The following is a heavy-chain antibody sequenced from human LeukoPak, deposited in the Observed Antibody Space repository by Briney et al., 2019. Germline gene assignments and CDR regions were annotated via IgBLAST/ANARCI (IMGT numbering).Heavy chain of an antibody. CDR3: AVHNSGFCY. V-gene: IGHV3-23*01. CDR2: ISGSGGST. CDR1: GFTFSSYG. J-gene: IGHJ4*02. Sequence: GGSLRLSCAASGFTFSSYGMSWVRQAPGKGLEWVSAISGSGGSTYCADSVKGRFTISRDNSKNTLYLQMNSLRAEDTAVYYCAVHNSGFCYWGQGTQVTVSS. D-gene: IGHD3-22*01.